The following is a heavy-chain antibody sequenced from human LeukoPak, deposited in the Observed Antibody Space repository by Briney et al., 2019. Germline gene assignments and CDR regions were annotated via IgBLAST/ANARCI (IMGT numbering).Heavy chain of an antibody. J-gene: IGHJ6*02. D-gene: IGHD6-13*01. CDR1: GYTFSSYA. CDR3: AREGVEQQLVLVDYYYYGMDV. CDR2: IIPIFGTA. V-gene: IGHV1-69*13. Sequence: GASVKVSCKASGYTFSSYAMHWVRQAPGQGLEWMGGIIPIFGTANYAQKFQGRVTITADESTSTAYMELSSLRSEDTAVYYCAREGVEQQLVLVDYYYYGMDVWGQGTTVTVSS.